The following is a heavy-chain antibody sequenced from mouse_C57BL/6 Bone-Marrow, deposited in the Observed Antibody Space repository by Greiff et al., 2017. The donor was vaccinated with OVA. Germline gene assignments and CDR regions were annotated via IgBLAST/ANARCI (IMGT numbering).Heavy chain of an antibody. CDR1: GYTFTSYC. D-gene: IGHD1-1*01. CDR2: IDPNSGGT. J-gene: IGHJ3*01. V-gene: IGHV1-72*01. CDR3: ERPGGSSYAWFAY. Sequence: QVQLKESGAELVKPGASVTLSCKASGYTFTSYCMHWVKQRSGRGLEWIGRIDPNSGGTKYNESFKSKATLTVDKPSSTAYMQLSSLTSEDSAVDDCERPGGSSYAWFAYWGQGTLVTVSA.